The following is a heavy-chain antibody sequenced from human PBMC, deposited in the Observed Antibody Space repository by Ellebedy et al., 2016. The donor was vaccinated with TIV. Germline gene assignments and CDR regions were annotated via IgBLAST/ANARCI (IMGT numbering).Heavy chain of an antibody. J-gene: IGHJ4*02. Sequence: MPSETLSLTCTASGGSISRYYWRWVHQPAAKRLESIARLYTSGSTNYNPSLQSRVTMSVDTSKNQFSLNLSSVTAAETAVYYCACGYSSGWTDYWGQGTLVTVSS. V-gene: IGHV4-4*07. CDR1: GGSISRYY. CDR3: ACGYSSGWTDY. D-gene: IGHD6-19*01. CDR2: LYTSGST.